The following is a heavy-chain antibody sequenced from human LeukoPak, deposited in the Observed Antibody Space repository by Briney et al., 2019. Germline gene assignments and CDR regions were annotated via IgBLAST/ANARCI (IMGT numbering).Heavy chain of an antibody. D-gene: IGHD3-9*01. Sequence: GGSLRLSCEASGFVLSNYAIHWVRQAPGKGLEWVTMISYDEIVKYYEDSVQGRFTISRDNSKNTVFLQMNSLREDDTAVYYCARGTTGYNYFDPWGQGTLVTVSS. CDR3: ARGTTGYNYFDP. CDR1: GFVLSNYA. V-gene: IGHV3-30*04. CDR2: ISYDEIVK. J-gene: IGHJ5*02.